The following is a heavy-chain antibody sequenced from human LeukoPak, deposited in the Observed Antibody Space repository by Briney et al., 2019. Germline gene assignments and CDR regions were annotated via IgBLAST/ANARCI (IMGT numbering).Heavy chain of an antibody. D-gene: IGHD2-2*02. CDR2: MNPNSGNI. V-gene: IGHV1-8*01. Sequence: ASMKVSCKASGYTFTSYGINWVRQATGQGLEWMGWMNPNSGNIGYAQKFQGRVTMTRNTSISTVYMELSSLTSEDTAVYYCARGSCSSTTCYTGYYYYYGMDVWGQGTTVTVSS. J-gene: IGHJ6*02. CDR3: ARGSCSSTTCYTGYYYYYGMDV. CDR1: GYTFTSYG.